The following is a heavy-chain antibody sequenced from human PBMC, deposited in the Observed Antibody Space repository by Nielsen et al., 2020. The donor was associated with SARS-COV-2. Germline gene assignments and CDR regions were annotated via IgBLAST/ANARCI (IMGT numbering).Heavy chain of an antibody. D-gene: IGHD5-24*01. Sequence: SETLSLTCAVYGGSFSGYYWSWIRQPPGKGLEWIGEINHSGSTNYNPSLKSRVTISVDTSKNQFSLKLSSVTAADTAVYYCARRGMATGLGARKGYDYWGQGTLVTVSS. J-gene: IGHJ4*02. V-gene: IGHV4-34*01. CDR3: ARRGMATGLGARKGYDY. CDR1: GGSFSGYY. CDR2: INHSGST.